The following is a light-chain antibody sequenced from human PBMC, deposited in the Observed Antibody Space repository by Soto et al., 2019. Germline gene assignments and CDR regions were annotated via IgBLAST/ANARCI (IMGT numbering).Light chain of an antibody. Sequence: QSVLTQPASVSGSPGQSLPISCTGTSSDVGSYNLVSWYQQHPGKAPKLMIYEVSKRPSGVSNRFSGSKSGNTASLTISGLQAEDEADYYCCSYAGSSTFVVFGGGTKLTVL. CDR2: EVS. CDR1: SSDVGSYNL. J-gene: IGLJ2*01. CDR3: CSYAGSSTFVV. V-gene: IGLV2-23*02.